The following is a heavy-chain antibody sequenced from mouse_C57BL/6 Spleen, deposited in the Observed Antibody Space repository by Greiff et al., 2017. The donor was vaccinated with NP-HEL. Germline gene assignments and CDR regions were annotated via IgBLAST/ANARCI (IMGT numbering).Heavy chain of an antibody. CDR1: GYTFTSYW. CDR3: ARTRVYYGIFYAMDY. J-gene: IGHJ4*01. Sequence: VQLQQPGTELVKPGASVKLSCKASGYTFTSYWMHWVKQRPGQGLEWIGNINPSNGGTNYNEKFKSKAPLTVDKSSSTAYMQLSSLTSEDSAVYYCARTRVYYGIFYAMDYWGQGTSVTVSS. V-gene: IGHV1-53*01. CDR2: INPSNGGT. D-gene: IGHD2-1*01.